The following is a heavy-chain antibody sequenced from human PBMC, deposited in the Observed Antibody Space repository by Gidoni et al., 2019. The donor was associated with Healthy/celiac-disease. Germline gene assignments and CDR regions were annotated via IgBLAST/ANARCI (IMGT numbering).Heavy chain of an antibody. D-gene: IGHD3-22*01. Sequence: QVQLVESGGGVVQPGRSLRPPCPASGFTFSSYDMHWVRQAPGKGREWVAVISYDGSNKYYADSVKGRFTISRDNSKNTLYLQMNSLRAEDTAVYYCARDTESYYDSSGYHFDYWGQGTLVTVSS. V-gene: IGHV3-30-3*01. CDR2: ISYDGSNK. CDR3: ARDTESYYDSSGYHFDY. CDR1: GFTFSSYD. J-gene: IGHJ4*02.